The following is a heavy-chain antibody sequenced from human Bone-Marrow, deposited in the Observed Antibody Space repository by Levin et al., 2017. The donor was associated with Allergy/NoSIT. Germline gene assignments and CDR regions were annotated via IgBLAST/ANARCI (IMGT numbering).Heavy chain of an antibody. CDR2: ISSSSYYI. D-gene: IGHD4-17*01. J-gene: IGHJ3*02. CDR3: ARDVREDKDYGDYVVSDAFDI. V-gene: IGHV3-21*01. Sequence: GASVKVSCTASRFTFSYHTMNWVRQAPGKGLEWVSSISSSSYYIHYADSVKGRFTISRDNAKNSLFLQMNSPRADDTAVYYCARDVREDKDYGDYVVSDAFDIWGQGTMVTVSS. CDR1: RFTFSYHT.